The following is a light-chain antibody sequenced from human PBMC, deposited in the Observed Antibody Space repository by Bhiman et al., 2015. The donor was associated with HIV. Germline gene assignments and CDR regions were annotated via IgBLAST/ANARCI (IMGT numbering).Light chain of an antibody. CDR1: SSDVGAYNY. Sequence: QSALTQPASVSGSPGQSITISCTGTSSDVGAYNYVSWYQQQSGKAPKLMIYDVSKRPSGVSNRFSGSKSGNTASLTISGLQAEDEADYYCSSLTSSLSYVFGIGTNVTVL. CDR3: SSLTSSLSYV. J-gene: IGLJ1*01. CDR2: DVS. V-gene: IGLV2-14*01.